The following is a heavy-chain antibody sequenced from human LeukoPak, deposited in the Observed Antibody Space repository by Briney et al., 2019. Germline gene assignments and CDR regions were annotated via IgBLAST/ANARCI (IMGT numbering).Heavy chain of an antibody. CDR3: ARDPYSGGYGDYYYYYMDV. J-gene: IGHJ6*03. D-gene: IGHD1-26*01. Sequence: GGSLRLSCAASGVTFSSYWMSWVRQAPGKGLEWVANIKQDGCEKYYVDSVKGRFTISRDNAKNSLYLQINSLRAEDTAVYYCARDPYSGGYGDYYYYYMDVWGKGTTVTISS. CDR1: GVTFSSYW. V-gene: IGHV3-7*01. CDR2: IKQDGCEK.